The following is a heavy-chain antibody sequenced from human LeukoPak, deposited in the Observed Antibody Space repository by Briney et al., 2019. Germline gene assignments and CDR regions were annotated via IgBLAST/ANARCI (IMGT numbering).Heavy chain of an antibody. V-gene: IGHV4-34*01. CDR2: INHSGST. CDR3: ASGYFDWLFAFDI. CDR1: GGFFRGYS. J-gene: IGHJ3*02. Sequence: PSETLSLTCAVYGGFFRGYSWSWIRQPPGKGLEWIGEINHSGSTNYNPSLKSRVTISADTSKSQFSLRLTSVTAADTAVCYCASGYFDWLFAFDIWGQGTMVTVSS. D-gene: IGHD3-9*01.